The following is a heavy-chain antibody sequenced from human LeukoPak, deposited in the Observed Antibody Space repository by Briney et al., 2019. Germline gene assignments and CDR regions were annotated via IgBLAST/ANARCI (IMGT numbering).Heavy chain of an antibody. CDR2: IYTSGST. CDR3: ARGRRIYDSSGYPFDY. CDR1: GGSISSYY. J-gene: IGHJ4*02. D-gene: IGHD3-22*01. Sequence: PSETLSLTCTVSGGSISSYYWSWIRQPAGKGLEWIGRIYTSGSTNYNPSLKSRVTMSVDTSKNQFSLKLSSVTAADTAVYYCARGRRIYDSSGYPFDYWGQGTLVTVSS. V-gene: IGHV4-4*07.